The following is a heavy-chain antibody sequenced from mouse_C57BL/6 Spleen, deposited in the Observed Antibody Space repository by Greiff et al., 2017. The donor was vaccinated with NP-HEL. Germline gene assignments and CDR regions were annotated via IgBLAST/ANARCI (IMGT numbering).Heavy chain of an antibody. J-gene: IGHJ2*01. Sequence: EVKLMESGPGLANPSQTLSLTCSVTGYSITSDYWHWIRHFPGNKLEYMGYISYSGSTYYTPSLNRRLSITRDTSKNQYYLQRNSVTTEDTATYGWAGGGYFDYWGQGTTLTVSS. V-gene: IGHV3-8*01. CDR1: GYSITSDY. CDR2: ISYSGST. CDR3: AGGGYFDY. D-gene: IGHD1-1*02.